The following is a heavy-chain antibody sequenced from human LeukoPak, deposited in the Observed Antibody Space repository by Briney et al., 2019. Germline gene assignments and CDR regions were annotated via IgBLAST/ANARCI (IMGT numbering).Heavy chain of an antibody. Sequence: SETLSLTCAVYGGSFSGYYWSWIRQPPGKGLEWIGEINHSGSTNYNPSLKSRVTISVDTSKNQFSLKLSPVTAADTAVYYCAREWGLFYDSSGYYYDYWGQGTLVTVSS. J-gene: IGHJ4*02. CDR3: AREWGLFYDSSGYYYDY. D-gene: IGHD3-22*01. V-gene: IGHV4-34*01. CDR1: GGSFSGYY. CDR2: INHSGST.